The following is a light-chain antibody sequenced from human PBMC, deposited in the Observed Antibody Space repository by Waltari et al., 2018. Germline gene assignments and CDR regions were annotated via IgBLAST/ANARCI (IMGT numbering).Light chain of an antibody. Sequence: EIVLTQSPGTLSLSPGERATLSCRASQSVNSSYLAWYQQKPGQAPRLLIYVASSRATGIPDRFSGSGSGTDFTLTISRLEPEDFAVYYCQQYGSSPFTFGLGTKVDIK. CDR3: QQYGSSPFT. CDR1: QSVNSSY. CDR2: VAS. V-gene: IGKV3-20*01. J-gene: IGKJ3*01.